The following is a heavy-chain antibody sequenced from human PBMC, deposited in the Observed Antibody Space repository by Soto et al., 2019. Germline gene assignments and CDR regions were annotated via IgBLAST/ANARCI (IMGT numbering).Heavy chain of an antibody. Sequence: PGGSLRLSGVASGFSITSFAISWIRQPPWKGLEWIGYISYSGNTNYNPSLKSRVSISVDTSKNQLSLNLTSVTAADTAVYYCARATMVLSRSYFDSCGQRTPVAFCS. V-gene: IGHV4-59*01. J-gene: IGHJ4*02. CDR2: ISYSGNT. CDR1: GFSITSFA. CDR3: ARATMVLSRSYFDS. D-gene: IGHD2-8*01.